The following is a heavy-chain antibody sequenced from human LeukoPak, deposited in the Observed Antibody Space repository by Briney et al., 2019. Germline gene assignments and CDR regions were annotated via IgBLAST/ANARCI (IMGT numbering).Heavy chain of an antibody. V-gene: IGHV1-46*01. J-gene: IGHJ4*02. D-gene: IGHD3-22*01. CDR2: INPSGGST. Sequence: ASVKVSCKASGYTFTSYYTHWVRQAPGQGLEWMGIINPSGGSTSYAQKFQGRVTMTRDMSTSTVYMELSSLRSEDTAVYYCARVRPYYYDSSGYPFDYWGQGTLVTVSS. CDR3: ARVRPYYYDSSGYPFDY. CDR1: GYTFTSYY.